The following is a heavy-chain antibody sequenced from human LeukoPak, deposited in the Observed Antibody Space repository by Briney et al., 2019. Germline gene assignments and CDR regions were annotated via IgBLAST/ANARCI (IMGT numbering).Heavy chain of an antibody. CDR3: AREEEERLVGEGDYFDY. Sequence: GASVKVSCKASGYTFTGYYMHWVRQAPGQGLEWMGWINPNSGGTNYAQKFQGRVTMTRDTSISTAYMELSRLRSDDTAVYYCAREEEERLVGEGDYFDYWGQGTLVTVSS. J-gene: IGHJ4*02. V-gene: IGHV1-2*02. D-gene: IGHD3-16*01. CDR1: GYTFTGYY. CDR2: INPNSGGT.